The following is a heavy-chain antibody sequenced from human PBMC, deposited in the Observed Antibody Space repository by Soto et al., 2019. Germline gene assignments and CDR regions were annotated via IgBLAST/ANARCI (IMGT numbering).Heavy chain of an antibody. J-gene: IGHJ3*02. V-gene: IGHV3-11*01. Sequence: GGSLRLSCAASGFTFSDYYMSWIRQALGKGLEWVSYISSSGSTIYYADSVKGRFTISRDNAKNSLYLQMNSLRAEDTAVYYCARSYSYVLDAFDIWGQGTMVTVSS. CDR2: ISSSGSTI. D-gene: IGHD5-18*01. CDR3: ARSYSYVLDAFDI. CDR1: GFTFSDYY.